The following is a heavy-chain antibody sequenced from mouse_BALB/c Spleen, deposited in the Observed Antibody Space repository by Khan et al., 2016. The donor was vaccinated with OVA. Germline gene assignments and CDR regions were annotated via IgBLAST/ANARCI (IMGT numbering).Heavy chain of an antibody. V-gene: IGHV1-4*01. CDR3: VKEGACSRSGGWFAY. Sequence: QVQLQQSGAELARPGASVKMSCKASGYTFTTYTIHWVKQRPGQGLEWIGYIIPSNDYTNYNQKFKDRATLTADKSSSTAYMQLSSLTSEDSAVYYCVKEGACSRSGGWFAYWGQGTLVTVAA. CDR1: GYTFTTYT. J-gene: IGHJ3*01. D-gene: IGHD6-1*01. CDR2: IIPSNDYT.